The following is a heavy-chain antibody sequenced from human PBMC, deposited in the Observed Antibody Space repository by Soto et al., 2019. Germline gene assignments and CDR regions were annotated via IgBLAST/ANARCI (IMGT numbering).Heavy chain of an antibody. V-gene: IGHV3-74*01. D-gene: IGHD3-9*01. CDR3: ARENYDILTGYYCAFDI. Sequence: GGSLRLSCAASGFTFSSYWMHWVRQAPGKGLVWVSRINSDGSSTSYADSVKGRFTISRDNAKNTLYLQMNSLRAEDTAVYYCARENYDILTGYYCAFDIWGQGTMVTVSS. J-gene: IGHJ3*02. CDR1: GFTFSSYW. CDR2: INSDGSST.